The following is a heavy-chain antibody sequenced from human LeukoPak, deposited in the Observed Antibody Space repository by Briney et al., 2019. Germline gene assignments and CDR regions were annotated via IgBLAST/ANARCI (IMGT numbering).Heavy chain of an antibody. J-gene: IGHJ6*02. V-gene: IGHV3-30-3*01. Sequence: GGSLRLSCAASGFTFSSYAMHWVRQAPGKGLEWVAVISYDGSNKYYADSVKGRFTISRDNSKNTLYLQMNSLRAEDTAVYYCARVGWGREVLRFLEWLLPSHYYYGMDVWGQGTTVTVSS. CDR1: GFTFSSYA. CDR2: ISYDGSNK. D-gene: IGHD3-3*01. CDR3: ARVGWGREVLRFLEWLLPSHYYYGMDV.